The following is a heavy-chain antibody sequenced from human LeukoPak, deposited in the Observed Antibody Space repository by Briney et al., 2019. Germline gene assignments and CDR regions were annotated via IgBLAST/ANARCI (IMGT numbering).Heavy chain of an antibody. CDR2: ISSSSSTI. CDR3: ARGLEGDPNGSKREDIVVVVAATLSAARNFDY. J-gene: IGHJ4*02. V-gene: IGHV3-48*02. CDR1: GFTFSSYS. Sequence: GGSLRLSCAASGFTFSSYSMNWVRQAPGKGLEWVSYISSSSSTIYYADSVMGRFTISRDNAKNSLYLQMNSLRDEDTAVYYCARGLEGDPNGSKREDIVVVVAATLSAARNFDYWGQGTLVTVSS. D-gene: IGHD2-15*01.